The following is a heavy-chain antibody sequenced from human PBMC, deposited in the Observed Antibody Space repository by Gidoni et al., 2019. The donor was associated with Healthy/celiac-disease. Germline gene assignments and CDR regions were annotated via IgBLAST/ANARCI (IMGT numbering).Heavy chain of an antibody. V-gene: IGHV3-23*01. Sequence: KGRFTISRDNSKNTLYLQMNSLRAEDTAVYYCAKYYSGSFPFDAFDIWGQGTMVTVSS. J-gene: IGHJ3*02. CDR3: AKYYSGSFPFDAFDI. D-gene: IGHD1-26*01.